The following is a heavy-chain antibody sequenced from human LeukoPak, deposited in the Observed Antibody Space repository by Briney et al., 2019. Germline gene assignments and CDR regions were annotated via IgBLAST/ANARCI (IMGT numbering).Heavy chain of an antibody. D-gene: IGHD3-16*02. J-gene: IGHJ4*02. CDR2: ISGSGGST. CDR3: AKEQITFGGVIVNNFDY. V-gene: IGHV3-23*01. Sequence: GGSLRLSCAASGFTFSSYAMSWVRQAPGKGLEWVSAISGSGGSTYYADSVKGRFTISRDNSKNTLYLQMNSLRAEDTAVYYCAKEQITFGGVIVNNFDYWGQGTLVTVSS. CDR1: GFTFSSYA.